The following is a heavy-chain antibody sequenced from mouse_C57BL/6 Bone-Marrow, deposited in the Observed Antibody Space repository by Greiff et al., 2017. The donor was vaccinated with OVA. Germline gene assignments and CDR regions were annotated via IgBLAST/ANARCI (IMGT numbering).Heavy chain of an antibody. J-gene: IGHJ3*01. CDR2: IYPGSGST. Sequence: QVQLQQSGAELVKPGASVKMSCKASGYTFTSYWITWVKQRPGQGLEWIGDIYPGSGSTNYNEKFKSKATLTVDTSSSTAYMQLSSLTSEDSAVYYGARYYDGSILAYWGQGTLVTVSA. V-gene: IGHV1-55*01. CDR1: GYTFTSYW. D-gene: IGHD1-1*01. CDR3: ARYYDGSILAY.